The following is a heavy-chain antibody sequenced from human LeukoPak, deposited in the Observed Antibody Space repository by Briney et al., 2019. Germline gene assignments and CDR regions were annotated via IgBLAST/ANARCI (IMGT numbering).Heavy chain of an antibody. CDR3: ARGDLYSSSWYN. J-gene: IGHJ4*02. CDR1: GGSISSGDNY. D-gene: IGHD6-13*01. Sequence: SQTLPLTCTVSGGSISSGDNYWSWIRQPPGKGLEWIGYIYYSGSTYYNPSLKSRVTISVDTSKNQFSLKLSSVTAADTAVYYCARGDLYSSSWYNWGQGTLVTVSS. V-gene: IGHV4-30-4*08. CDR2: IYYSGST.